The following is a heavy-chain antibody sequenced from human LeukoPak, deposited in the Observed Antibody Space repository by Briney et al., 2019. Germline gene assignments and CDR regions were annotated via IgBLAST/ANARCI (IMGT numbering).Heavy chain of an antibody. V-gene: IGHV3-53*01. D-gene: IGHD1-26*01. CDR3: ASGPAGAAGY. J-gene: IGHJ4*02. CDR2: IYSGGST. Sequence: EPGGSLRLSCAASGFTFSSYAMSWVRQAPGKGLEWVSVIYSGGSTYYADSVKGRFTISRDNSKNTLYLQMNSLRAEDTAVYYCASGPAGAAGYWGQGTLVTVSS. CDR1: GFTFSSYA.